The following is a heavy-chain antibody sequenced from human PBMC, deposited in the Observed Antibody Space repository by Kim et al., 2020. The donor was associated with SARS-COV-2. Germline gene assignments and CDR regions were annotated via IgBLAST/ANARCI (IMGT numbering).Heavy chain of an antibody. V-gene: IGHV3-30*18. CDR3: AKDVLLWFGELSSYMDV. D-gene: IGHD3-10*01. CDR2: ISYDGTNK. CDR1: GFTFSSYG. Sequence: GGSLRLSCAASGFTFSSYGMHWVRQAPGKGLEWVAVISYDGTNKYYADSVKGRFTISRDNSKNTLYLQMNSLRAEDTAVYYCAKDVLLWFGELSSYMDVWGKGTTVTVSS. J-gene: IGHJ6*03.